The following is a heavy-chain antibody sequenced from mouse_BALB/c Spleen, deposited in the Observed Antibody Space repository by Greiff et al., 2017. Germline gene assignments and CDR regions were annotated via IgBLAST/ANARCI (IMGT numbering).Heavy chain of an antibody. D-gene: IGHD3-1*01. CDR1: GYSITSDYA. Sequence: EVQLQESGPGLVKPSQSLSLTCTVTGYSITSDYAWNWIRQFPGNKLEWMGYISYSGSTSYNPSLKSRISITRDTSKNQFFLQLNSVTTEDTATYYCARQLPYFDYWGQGTTLTVSS. V-gene: IGHV3-2*02. CDR3: ARQLPYFDY. CDR2: ISYSGST. J-gene: IGHJ2*01.